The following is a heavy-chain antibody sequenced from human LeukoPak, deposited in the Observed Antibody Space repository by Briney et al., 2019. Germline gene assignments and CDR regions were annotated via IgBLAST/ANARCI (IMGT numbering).Heavy chain of an antibody. CDR1: ELTLSSNY. V-gene: IGHV3-53*01. D-gene: IGHD4/OR15-4a*01. J-gene: IGHJ6*03. CDR3: ARGGAYYYYMDV. Sequence: GGSLRLSCAASELTLSSNYMSWIRQAPGRGLEWVSFIYSGGSTYYADSVRGRFTISRDDAKNSLYLQMNSLRAEDTAVYYCARGGAYYYYMDVWGKGTTVTVSS. CDR2: IYSGGST.